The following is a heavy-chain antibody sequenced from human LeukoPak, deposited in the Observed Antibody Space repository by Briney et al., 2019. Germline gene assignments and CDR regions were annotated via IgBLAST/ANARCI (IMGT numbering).Heavy chain of an antibody. D-gene: IGHD1-26*01. CDR2: IYYTGTT. Sequence: SETLSLTCTVSGDSISSGGYYWGWIRQPPGKGLEWIGTIYYTGTTHYNPSLKSRVTLSVDTSKNQFSLKLTSVTAADTAVYYCARNIVGPRQVDYWGQGILVTVSS. V-gene: IGHV4-39*07. J-gene: IGHJ4*02. CDR3: ARNIVGPRQVDY. CDR1: GDSISSGGYY.